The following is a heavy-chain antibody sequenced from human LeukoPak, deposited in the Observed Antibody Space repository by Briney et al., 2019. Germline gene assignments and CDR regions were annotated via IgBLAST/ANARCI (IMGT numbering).Heavy chain of an antibody. CDR3: ASTDYDFWSGDGY. CDR1: GGSISSSSYY. J-gene: IGHJ4*02. V-gene: IGHV4-39*01. Sequence: SETLSLTCTVSGGSISSSSYYWGWIRQPPGKGLEWIGSIYYSGSTYYNPSLKSRVTISVDTSKNQFSLKLSSVTAADTAVYYCASTDYDFWSGDGYWGQGTLVTVSS. CDR2: IYYSGST. D-gene: IGHD3-3*01.